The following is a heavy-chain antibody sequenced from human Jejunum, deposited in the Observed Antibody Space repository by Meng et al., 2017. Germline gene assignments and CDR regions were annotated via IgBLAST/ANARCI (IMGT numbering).Heavy chain of an antibody. CDR3: ARDPTGGSFHYFDS. CDR2: INAGNGNT. D-gene: IGHD1-14*01. CDR1: GNTFTTNT. V-gene: IGHV1-3*01. Sequence: QVQLVQSGAELKKPGATGKSSCKASGNTFTTNTIHWVRQAPGQRPEWMGWINAGNGNTKYSLKFQNRVTLTRDTSASTAYMELNSLTSADTAVYYCARDPTGGSFHYFDSWGQGALVTVSS. J-gene: IGHJ4*02.